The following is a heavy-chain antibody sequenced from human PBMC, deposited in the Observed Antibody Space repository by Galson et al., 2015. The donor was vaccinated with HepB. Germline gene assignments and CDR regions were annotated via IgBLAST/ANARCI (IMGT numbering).Heavy chain of an antibody. CDR1: GFTFSSYG. V-gene: IGHV3-30*18. CDR2: ISFDGSNK. CDR3: AKDSSGWYKLGEIDY. Sequence: SLRLSCAASGFTFSSYGMNWARQAPGKGLEWVAVISFDGSNKYYADSVKGRFTISRYNSKNTLYLQMNSLRAEDTAVYYCAKDSSGWYKLGEIDYWGQGTLVTVSS. D-gene: IGHD6-19*01. J-gene: IGHJ4*02.